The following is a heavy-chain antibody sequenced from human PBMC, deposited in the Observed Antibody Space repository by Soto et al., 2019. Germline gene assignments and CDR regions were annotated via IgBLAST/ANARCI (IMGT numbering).Heavy chain of an antibody. Sequence: QLQLQESVSGLVKPSQTLSLTCAVSGGSISSGGYSWSWIRQPPGKGLEWIGYIHQTGITYYNPSLKSRVTISLDRSNNQFSLNLSSVTAADTAVYFCARDRKQSNYFDYWGQGTLVTVSS. V-gene: IGHV4-30-2*01. CDR2: IHQTGIT. CDR1: GGSISSGGYS. J-gene: IGHJ4*02. CDR3: ARDRKQSNYFDY.